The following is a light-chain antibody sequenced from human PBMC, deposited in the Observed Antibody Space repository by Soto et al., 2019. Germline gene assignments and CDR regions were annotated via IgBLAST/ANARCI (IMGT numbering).Light chain of an antibody. J-gene: IGKJ1*01. CDR2: CAS. CDR3: HQSNYWPPET. Sequence: EIVMTQYPATLSVSLGERYTLSCMASQSVSTDLAWYQQKPGQAPRLLIFCASNRATGIPARFSGSGSGTEFILTISSLQSEDSAVYYCHQSNYWPPETVGQGTKVEIK. CDR1: QSVSTD. V-gene: IGKV3-15*01.